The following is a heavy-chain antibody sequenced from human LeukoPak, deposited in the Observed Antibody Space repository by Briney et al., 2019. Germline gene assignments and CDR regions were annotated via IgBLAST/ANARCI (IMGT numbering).Heavy chain of an antibody. J-gene: IGHJ4*02. Sequence: PGGSLRLSCTTSGFTFTDYWMTWVHQAPGKGLEWVANINQDGSKKFYVDSVKGRFTISRDNAKNALYLQMNSLRAEDTGVYFCARGQTLTFWGQGTLVTASS. V-gene: IGHV3-7*01. CDR3: ARGQTLTF. CDR2: INQDGSKK. CDR1: GFTFTDYW.